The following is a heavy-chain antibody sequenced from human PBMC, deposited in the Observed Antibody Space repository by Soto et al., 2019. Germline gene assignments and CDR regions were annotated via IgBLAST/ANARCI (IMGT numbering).Heavy chain of an antibody. CDR2: IYYSGST. J-gene: IGHJ4*02. CDR1: GGSISSGGYY. D-gene: IGHD3-10*01. V-gene: IGHV4-31*03. Sequence: QVQLQESGPGLVKPSQTLSLTCTVSGGSISSGGYYWSWIRQHPGKGLEWIGYIYYSGSTYYNPSLKSRXXTXVXXSKNQFSLKLSSVTAADTAVYYCARDLEGSGTIDYWGQGTLVTVSS. CDR3: ARDLEGSGTIDY.